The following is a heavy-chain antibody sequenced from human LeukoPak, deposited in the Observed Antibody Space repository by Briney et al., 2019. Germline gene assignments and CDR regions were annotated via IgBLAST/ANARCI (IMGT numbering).Heavy chain of an antibody. CDR3: AKDDWYSSGWWGVDY. CDR2: IRYDGSNK. D-gene: IGHD6-19*01. Sequence: GGSLRLSCAASGFTFSSYGMHWVRQAPGKGLEWVAFIRYDGSNKYYADSVKGRFTISRDNSKNTLYLQMNSLRAEDTAVYYCAKDDWYSSGWWGVDYWGQGTLVTVSS. CDR1: GFTFSSYG. V-gene: IGHV3-30*02. J-gene: IGHJ4*02.